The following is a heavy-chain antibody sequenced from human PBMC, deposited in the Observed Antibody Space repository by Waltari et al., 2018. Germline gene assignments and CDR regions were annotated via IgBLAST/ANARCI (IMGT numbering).Heavy chain of an antibody. CDR2: VYYSGST. CDR1: GGSISSSSSY. V-gene: IGHV4-39*07. D-gene: IGHD3-16*02. J-gene: IGHJ4*02. CDR3: ASNRALYIWGSYRQYYFDY. Sequence: QLQLQESGPGLVKPSETLSLTCTVSGGSISSSSSYWGWIRQPPGKGLEWIGSVYYSGSTYYNPSLKSRVTISVDTSKNQFSLKLSSVTAADTAVYYCASNRALYIWGSYRQYYFDYWGQGTLVTVSS.